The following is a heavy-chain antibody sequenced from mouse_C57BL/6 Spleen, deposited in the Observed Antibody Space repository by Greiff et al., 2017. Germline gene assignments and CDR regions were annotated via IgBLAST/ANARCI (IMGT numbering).Heavy chain of an antibody. CDR2: IDPSDSET. D-gene: IGHD3-2*02. CDR3: ARVAAQATGFAY. Sequence: QVQLQQPGAELVRPGSSVKLSCKASGYTFTSYWMHWVKQRPIQGLEWIGNIDPSDSETHYNQKFKDKATLTVDKSSSTAYMQLSSLTSEDSAVYYCARVAAQATGFAYWGQGTLVTVSA. J-gene: IGHJ3*01. V-gene: IGHV1-52*01. CDR1: GYTFTSYW.